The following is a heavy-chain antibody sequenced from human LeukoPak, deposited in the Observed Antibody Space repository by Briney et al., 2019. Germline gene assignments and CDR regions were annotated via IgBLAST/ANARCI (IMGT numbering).Heavy chain of an antibody. CDR2: INPNSCGT. Sequence: ASVKVSCKASGYTFTGYYMHWVRQAPGQGLEWMGWINPNSCGTNYAQKFQGRVTMTRDTSISTAYMELSRLRSDDTAVYYCARGDSSSWYVDYWGQGTLVTVSS. J-gene: IGHJ4*02. CDR1: GYTFTGYY. D-gene: IGHD6-13*01. CDR3: ARGDSSSWYVDY. V-gene: IGHV1-2*02.